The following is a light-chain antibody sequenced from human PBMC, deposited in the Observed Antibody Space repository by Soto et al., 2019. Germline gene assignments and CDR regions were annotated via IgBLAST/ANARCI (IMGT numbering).Light chain of an antibody. V-gene: IGKV2-28*01. CDR2: LGS. CDR3: MQAIQTPHT. CDR1: QSLLHSNGFNY. Sequence: DIVMTQSPLSLPVTPGEPASISCRSSQSLLHSNGFNYLDWYLQKAGQSPQLLIYLGSNRASGVPDRFSGSGSGTDFTLKISRVEAEDVGVYYCMQAIQTPHTFGQGTKLEI. J-gene: IGKJ2*01.